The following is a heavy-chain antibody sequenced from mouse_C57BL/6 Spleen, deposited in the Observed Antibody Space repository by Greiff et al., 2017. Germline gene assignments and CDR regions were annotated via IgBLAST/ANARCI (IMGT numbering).Heavy chain of an antibody. CDR1: GYAFSSSG. V-gene: IGHV1-82*01. Sequence: QVQLQQSGPELVKPGASVKISCKASGYAFSSSGMNWVKQRPGKGLEWIGRIYPGDGDTNYNGKFKGKATLTADKSSSTAYMQLSSLTSEDSAVYFCARLSWDGFAYWGQGTLVTVSA. CDR3: ARLSWDGFAY. J-gene: IGHJ3*01. CDR2: IYPGDGDT. D-gene: IGHD4-1*01.